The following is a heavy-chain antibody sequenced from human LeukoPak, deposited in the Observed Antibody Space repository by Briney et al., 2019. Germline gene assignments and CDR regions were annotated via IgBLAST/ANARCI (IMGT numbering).Heavy chain of an antibody. V-gene: IGHV3-7*03. Sequence: AGGSLRLSCAASGFTFSSHGMSWVRQAPGKGLEWVANINQDGSDKYHVDSVKGRFTISRDNAKNSLYLQMNSLRVEDTAVYYCAKDPSYYYDSGTTTDYWGQGTLVTVSS. D-gene: IGHD3-10*01. J-gene: IGHJ4*02. CDR2: INQDGSDK. CDR3: AKDPSYYYDSGTTTDY. CDR1: GFTFSSHG.